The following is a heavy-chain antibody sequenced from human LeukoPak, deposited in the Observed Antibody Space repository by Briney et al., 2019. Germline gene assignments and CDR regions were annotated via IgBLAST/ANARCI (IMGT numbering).Heavy chain of an antibody. Sequence: ASVKVSCKASGYTFTSYGISWVRQAPGQGLEWMGRIIPILGIANYAQKFQGRVTITADKSTSTAYMELSSLRSEDTAVYYCARAVCSSTSCYTNYFDYWGQGTLVTVSS. D-gene: IGHD2-2*02. CDR2: IIPILGIA. V-gene: IGHV1-69*04. CDR1: GYTFTSYG. CDR3: ARAVCSSTSCYTNYFDY. J-gene: IGHJ4*02.